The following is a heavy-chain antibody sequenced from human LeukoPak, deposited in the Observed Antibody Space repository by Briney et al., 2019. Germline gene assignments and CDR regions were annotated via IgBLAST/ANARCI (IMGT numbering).Heavy chain of an antibody. D-gene: IGHD3-10*01. CDR3: ARWDYYGSGSYAFDI. J-gene: IGHJ3*02. CDR2: IYTSGST. V-gene: IGHV4-4*07. CDR1: GGSISSYY. Sequence: SETLSLTCTVSGGSISSYYWNWIRQPAGKGLEWIGRIYTSGSTNYNPSLKSRVTMSVDTSKNQFSLKLSSVTAADTAVYYCARWDYYGSGSYAFDIWGQGTMVTVSS.